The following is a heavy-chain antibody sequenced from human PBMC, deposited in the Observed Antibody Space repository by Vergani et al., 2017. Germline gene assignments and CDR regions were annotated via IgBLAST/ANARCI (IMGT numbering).Heavy chain of an antibody. CDR1: GGSFSGYY. V-gene: IGHV4-34*01. J-gene: IGHJ6*02. D-gene: IGHD3-3*02. CDR2: INHSGST. Sequence: VQLQQWGAGLLKPSETLSLTCAVYGGSFSGYYWSWIRQPPGKGLEWIGEINHSGSTNYNPSLKSRVTISVDTSKNQFSLKLSSVTAADTAVYYCARGRNIYVWGQGTTVTVSS. CDR3: ARGRNIYV.